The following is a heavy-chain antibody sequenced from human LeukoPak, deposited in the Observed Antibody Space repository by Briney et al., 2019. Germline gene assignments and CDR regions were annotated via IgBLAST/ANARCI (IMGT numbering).Heavy chain of an antibody. Sequence: ASVKVSCTVSGYTLTELSMHWVRQAPGKGLEWVGGFDPEDGETIYAQKFQGRVTMTEDTSTDTAYMELSSLRSEDTAVYYCASSGYCSSTSCFNLHNWFDPWGQGTLVTVSS. D-gene: IGHD2-2*01. CDR3: ASSGYCSSTSCFNLHNWFDP. V-gene: IGHV1-24*01. J-gene: IGHJ5*02. CDR2: FDPEDGET. CDR1: GYTLTELS.